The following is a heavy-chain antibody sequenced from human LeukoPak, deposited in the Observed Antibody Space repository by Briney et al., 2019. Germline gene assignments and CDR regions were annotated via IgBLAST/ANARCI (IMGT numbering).Heavy chain of an antibody. D-gene: IGHD5-18*01. Sequence: ASVKVSCKASGYTFTGYYMHCVRQAPGQGLEWMGWINPNSAGTNYAQTFQGRVTMTRDTPITTAYMELSRLRSDDTAVYYCAKSRGYSYATDFDYWGQGTLVTVSS. J-gene: IGHJ4*02. CDR3: AKSRGYSYATDFDY. CDR1: GYTFTGYY. CDR2: INPNSAGT. V-gene: IGHV1-2*02.